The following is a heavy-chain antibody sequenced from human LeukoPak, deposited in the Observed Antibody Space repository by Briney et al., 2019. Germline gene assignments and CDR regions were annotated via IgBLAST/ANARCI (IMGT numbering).Heavy chain of an antibody. CDR3: ARDREQWGNYGMDV. D-gene: IGHD6-19*01. Sequence: ASVKVSCKASGYTFTGYYMHWVRQAPGQGLEWMGWVNPNSGGTNYAQKFQGRVTMTRDTSISTAYMELSRLRSDDTAVYYCARDREQWGNYGMDVWGQGTTVTVSS. V-gene: IGHV1-2*02. J-gene: IGHJ6*02. CDR2: VNPNSGGT. CDR1: GYTFTGYY.